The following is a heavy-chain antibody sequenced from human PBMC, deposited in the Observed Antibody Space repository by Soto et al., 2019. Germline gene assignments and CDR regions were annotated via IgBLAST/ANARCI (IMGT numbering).Heavy chain of an antibody. Sequence: PSETLSLTCTVSGGSISSYYWSWIRQPPGKGLEWIGYISFSGITNYNPSLNSRVTISIETSKNQFSLKLSSVTAADTAIYYCARTTASGYMDVWGEGTTVTVSS. CDR2: ISFSGIT. J-gene: IGHJ6*03. D-gene: IGHD4-17*01. CDR3: ARTTASGYMDV. CDR1: GGSISSYY. V-gene: IGHV4-59*08.